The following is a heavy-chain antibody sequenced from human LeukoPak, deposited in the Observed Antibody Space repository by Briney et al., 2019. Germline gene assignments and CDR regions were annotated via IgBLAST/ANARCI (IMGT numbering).Heavy chain of an antibody. CDR3: VLSYGLGTTWVDH. V-gene: IGHV3-30*02. CDR2: IRYDGTNK. CDR1: AFTFIKYG. D-gene: IGHD3-10*01. Sequence: QTGGSLRLSCAASAFTFIKYGMQWVRQAPGKGLDWVALIRYDGTNKYYGDSVKGRFIVSRDNPKNTLYLQMNSLRAEDRALYYCVLSYGLGTTWVDHWGQGAMVTVSS. J-gene: IGHJ5*02.